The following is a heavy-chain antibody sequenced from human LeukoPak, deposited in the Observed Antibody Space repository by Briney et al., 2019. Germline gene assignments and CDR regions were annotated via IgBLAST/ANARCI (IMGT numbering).Heavy chain of an antibody. J-gene: IGHJ5*02. D-gene: IGHD2-15*01. CDR2: IYYSGST. CDR1: GGSISSYY. Sequence: SETLSLTCIVSGGSISSYYWSWIRQPPGKGLEWIGYIYYSGSTTYNPSLKSRVTISVDTSKNQFSLKLSSVTAADTAVYYCGGVVVVAATNTPYNWFDPWGQGTLVTVSS. CDR3: GGVVVVAATNTPYNWFDP. V-gene: IGHV4-59*08.